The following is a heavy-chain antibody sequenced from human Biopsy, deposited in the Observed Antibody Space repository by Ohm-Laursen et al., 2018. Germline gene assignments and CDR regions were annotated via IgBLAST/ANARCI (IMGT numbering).Heavy chain of an antibody. CDR2: IWYDGTDK. CDR3: ARDRYYGSENYFSHYNMDV. J-gene: IGHJ6*03. Sequence: SLRLSCTASGFTFSSYGMHWVRQAPGKGLEWVAVIWYDGTDKFYADSVKGRFTISRDNSKNTLYLHMNSLRAADTAAYYCARDRYYGSENYFSHYNMDVWGQGTTVTVSS. V-gene: IGHV3-33*01. D-gene: IGHD3-10*01. CDR1: GFTFSSYG.